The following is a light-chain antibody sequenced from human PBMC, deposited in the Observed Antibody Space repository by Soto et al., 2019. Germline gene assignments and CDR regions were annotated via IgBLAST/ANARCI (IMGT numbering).Light chain of an antibody. CDR3: QQYGLLT. J-gene: IGKJ4*01. V-gene: IGKV3-20*01. CDR1: QSVSSSY. CDR2: GAS. Sequence: EIVLTQSPGTLSLSPGERATLSCRASQSVSSSYLAWYQQKPGQAPRLLIYGASSRATGIPDRFSGSWSGTDFTLTISRLEPEDFAVYYCQQYGLLTFGGGTKVEIK.